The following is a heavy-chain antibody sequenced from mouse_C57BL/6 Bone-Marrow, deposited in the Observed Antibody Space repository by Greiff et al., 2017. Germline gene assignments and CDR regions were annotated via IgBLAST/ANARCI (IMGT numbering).Heavy chain of an antibody. V-gene: IGHV1-82*01. J-gene: IGHJ3*01. D-gene: IGHD2-4*01. CDR1: GYAFSSSW. CDR3: ARWPLYYDYDVGFAY. CDR2: IYPGDGDT. Sequence: VMLVESGPALVKPGASVKISCKASGYAFSSSWMNWVKQRPGKGLEWIGRIYPGDGDTNYNGKCKGKATLTADKSSRTAYMQLSSLTSEDSAVYFCARWPLYYDYDVGFAYWGQGTLVTVSA.